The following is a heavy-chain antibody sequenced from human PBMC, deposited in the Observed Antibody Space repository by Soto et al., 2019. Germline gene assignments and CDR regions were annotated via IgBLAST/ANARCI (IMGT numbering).Heavy chain of an antibody. Sequence: SEAVKLSCKGSGYNFPTHWIAWVRQMPGKGLESMGIIYPGDSDTRYSPSFQGQVTISVDKSISTAYLQWSSLEASDTAIYYCARQWYGGTLGSWGQGSLVTVSS. CDR1: GYNFPTHW. V-gene: IGHV5-51*01. CDR2: IYPGDSDT. J-gene: IGHJ5*02. CDR3: ARQWYGGTLGS. D-gene: IGHD2-15*01.